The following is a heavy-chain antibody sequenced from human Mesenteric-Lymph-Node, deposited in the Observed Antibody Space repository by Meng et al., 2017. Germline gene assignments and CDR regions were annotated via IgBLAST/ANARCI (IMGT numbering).Heavy chain of an antibody. D-gene: IGHD1-26*01. J-gene: IGHJ1*01. CDR3: ARYSGTTFQY. CDR1: GGSISSGGYY. CDR2: IHSSGST. Sequence: QGQLQESGPGLVKPSQTLSLTCTVSGGSISSGGYYWSWIRQHPGKGLEWIGYIHSSGSTYYNPSLKSLVTISVDTSKNQFSLKLSSVTAADTAVYYCARYSGTTFQYWGQGTLVTVSS. V-gene: IGHV4-31*01.